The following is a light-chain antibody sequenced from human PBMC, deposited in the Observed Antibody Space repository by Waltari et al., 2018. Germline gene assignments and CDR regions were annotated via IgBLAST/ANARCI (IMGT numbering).Light chain of an antibody. J-gene: IGLJ2*01. CDR1: SSDVGGYNY. CDR2: EVS. CDR3: TSYTSSSIVV. Sequence: QSALTQPASVSGSPGQSITISCTATSSDVGGYNYVSWYQQHPGKAPKLMIYEVSNRPSGVSNLFSGSKSGNTASLTISGLQAEDEADYYCTSYTSSSIVVFGGGTNLTVL. V-gene: IGLV2-14*01.